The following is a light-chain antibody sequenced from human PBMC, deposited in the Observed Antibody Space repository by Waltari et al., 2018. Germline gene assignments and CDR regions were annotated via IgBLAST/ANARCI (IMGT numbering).Light chain of an antibody. V-gene: IGKV1-5*03. CDR3: QQYNSYRT. CDR2: KAS. CDR1: QSISFW. J-gene: IGKJ1*01. Sequence: DIQMTQSPSTLSASVGDRVTITCRASQSISFWLAWYQQKPWKAPKLLIYKASSLESGVPSRFSGSGSGTEFTLTISSLQPDDFATYYCQQYNSYRTFGQGTKVEIK.